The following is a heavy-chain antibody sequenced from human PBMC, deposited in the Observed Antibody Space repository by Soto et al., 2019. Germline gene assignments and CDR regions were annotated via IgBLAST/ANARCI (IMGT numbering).Heavy chain of an antibody. CDR1: GYSISNGYY. CDR3: ARGVPYYYDSSSCAFDI. Sequence: PSETLSLTCAVSGYSISNGYYWGWIRQPPGKGLEWIGSIYHSGSTYYNPSLKSRVTISVDTSKNQFSLKLSSVTAADTAVYYCARGVPYYYDSSSCAFDIWGQGTMVTVSS. CDR2: IYHSGST. V-gene: IGHV4-38-2*01. J-gene: IGHJ3*02. D-gene: IGHD3-22*01.